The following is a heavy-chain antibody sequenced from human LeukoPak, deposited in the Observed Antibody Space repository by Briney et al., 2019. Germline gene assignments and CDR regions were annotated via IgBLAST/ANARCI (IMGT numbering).Heavy chain of an antibody. Sequence: KPSQTLSLTCTVSGGSVSSGDYYWSWIRQPPGKGLEWIGYIYYTGSTYHNPSLKSRVTISVDTSKNQFSLKLSSVTAADTAVYYCARALNPLHYYGSGSYYDYWGQGTLVTVSS. CDR1: GGSVSSGDYY. CDR3: ARALNPLHYYGSGSYYDY. D-gene: IGHD3-10*01. V-gene: IGHV4-30-4*01. J-gene: IGHJ4*02. CDR2: IYYTGST.